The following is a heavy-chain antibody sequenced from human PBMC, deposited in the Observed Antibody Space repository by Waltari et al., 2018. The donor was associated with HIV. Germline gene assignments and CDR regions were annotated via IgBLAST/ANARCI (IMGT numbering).Heavy chain of an antibody. V-gene: IGHV3-73*01. CDR1: GFTLSGSP. Sequence: EVQLVESGGGLVQPGGSLKLSCAASGFTLSGSPMHWVRQASGKGLGWVGRIRTKANSYATAYAASVKGRFIISRDDSKNTAYLQMNNLKTEDTAVYYCTRLVAAVAGTGYWGQGTLVTVSS. J-gene: IGHJ4*02. D-gene: IGHD6-19*01. CDR2: IRTKANSYAT. CDR3: TRLVAAVAGTGY.